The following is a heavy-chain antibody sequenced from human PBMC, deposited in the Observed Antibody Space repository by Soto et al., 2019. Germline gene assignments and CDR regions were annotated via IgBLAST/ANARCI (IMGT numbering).Heavy chain of an antibody. V-gene: IGHV3-9*01. Sequence: GGSLRLSCAASGFTFDDYAMHWVRQAPGKGLEWVSGISWNSGNIGYADSVKGRFTISRDNAKNSLYLQMNSLRAEDTALYYCAKVGSGSYYYYYMDVWGKGTTVTVSS. CDR1: GFTFDDYA. D-gene: IGHD3-10*01. CDR2: ISWNSGNI. CDR3: AKVGSGSYYYYYMDV. J-gene: IGHJ6*03.